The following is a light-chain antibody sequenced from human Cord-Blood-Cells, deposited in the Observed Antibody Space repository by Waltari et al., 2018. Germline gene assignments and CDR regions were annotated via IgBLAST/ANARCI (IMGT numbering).Light chain of an antibody. CDR3: QQYNSYSHT. J-gene: IGKJ2*01. Sequence: DIQMTQSPSTLSAYVGDRVTITCRASQSISSWLAWYQQKPGKAPKLLSYDASSLESGVPSRFSGSGSGTEFTLTISSLQPDDFATYYCQQYNSYSHTFGQGTKLEIK. V-gene: IGKV1-5*01. CDR2: DAS. CDR1: QSISSW.